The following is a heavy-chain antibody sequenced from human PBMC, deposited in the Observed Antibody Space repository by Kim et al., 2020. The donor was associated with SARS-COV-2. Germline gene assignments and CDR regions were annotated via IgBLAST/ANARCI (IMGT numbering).Heavy chain of an antibody. D-gene: IGHD3-10*01. Sequence: ASVKVSCKASGYTFTSYDINWVRQATGQGLEWMGWMNPNSGNTGYAQKFQGRVTMTRNTSISTAYMELSSLRSEDTAVYYCAREISSLWFGELTGWFDPWGQGTLVTVSS. CDR3: AREISSLWFGELTGWFDP. V-gene: IGHV1-8*01. CDR1: GYTFTSYD. J-gene: IGHJ5*02. CDR2: MNPNSGNT.